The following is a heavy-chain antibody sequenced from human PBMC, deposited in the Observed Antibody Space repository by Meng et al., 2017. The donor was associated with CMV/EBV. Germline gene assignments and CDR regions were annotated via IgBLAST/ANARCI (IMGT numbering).Heavy chain of an antibody. CDR3: ARDRTMVRGVTGY. CDR2: ISAYNGNT. J-gene: IGHJ4*02. Sequence: QVHLVRFGAEVKRPGAPVRASCKASGYTFTSYGISWVRQAPGQGLEWMGWISAYNGNTNYAQKLQGRVTMTTDTSTSTAYMELRSLRSDDTAVYYCARDRTMVRGVTGYWGQGTLVTVFS. D-gene: IGHD3-10*01. V-gene: IGHV1-18*01. CDR1: GYTFTSYG.